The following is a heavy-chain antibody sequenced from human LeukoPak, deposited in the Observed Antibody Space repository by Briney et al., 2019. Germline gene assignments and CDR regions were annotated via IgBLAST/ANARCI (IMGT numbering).Heavy chain of an antibody. Sequence: TTSETLSLTCTVSGDSISSHYWSWIRQPPGKGLEWMGFFFEVGSTNYKSSLESRVTMSVDTSKNQFSLKLRSVTAADTAVYYCARVLQNYYHLDVWGTGTTVTVSS. CDR3: ARVLQNYYHLDV. V-gene: IGHV4-59*11. CDR2: FFEVGST. J-gene: IGHJ6*03. CDR1: GDSISSHY. D-gene: IGHD2/OR15-2a*01.